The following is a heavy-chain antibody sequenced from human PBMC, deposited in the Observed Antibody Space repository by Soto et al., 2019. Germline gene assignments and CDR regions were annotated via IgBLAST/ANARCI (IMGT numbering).Heavy chain of an antibody. V-gene: IGHV3-23*01. CDR1: EFTFSNYA. CDR3: AKNPGYYYDSTGYHFDY. CDR2: ISYGGGTT. Sequence: EVQLLESGGGLVQPGGSLRLSCAASEFTFSNYAMSWVRQAPGKGLEWVSAISYGGGTTYYADSVKGRFTISRDNSKNSXDLQMNSLRAEDTAVYYCAKNPGYYYDSTGYHFDYWGQGTLVTVSS. D-gene: IGHD3-22*01. J-gene: IGHJ4*02.